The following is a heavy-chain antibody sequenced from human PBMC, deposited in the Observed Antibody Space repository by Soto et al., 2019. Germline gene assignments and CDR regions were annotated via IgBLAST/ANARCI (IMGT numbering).Heavy chain of an antibody. D-gene: IGHD2-15*01. J-gene: IGHJ3*02. CDR1: GLTFRDYY. CDR3: ARAYSDAFDI. Sequence: DWTGGSLRLSCAASGLTFRDYYMTWIRQAPGKGLEWVSYISSSGTGIYYGDSVKGRFTISRDNAKNSLYLQMSSLRAEDTAVYYCARAYSDAFDIWGQGTLVTVSS. CDR2: ISSSGTGI. V-gene: IGHV3-11*01.